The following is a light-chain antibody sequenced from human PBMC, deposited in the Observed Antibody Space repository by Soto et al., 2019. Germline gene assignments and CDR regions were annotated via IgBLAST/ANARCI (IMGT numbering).Light chain of an antibody. Sequence: QSVLTQPASVSGSPGQSITISCTGTSSDVGGYNYVSWYQQHPGKAPKLMIYEVSNRPSGISIRFSGSKSGNTASLTISGLQAEDEADYYCSSYTSANTLVFGGGIKLTVL. V-gene: IGLV2-14*01. CDR2: EVS. J-gene: IGLJ2*01. CDR3: SSYTSANTLV. CDR1: SSDVGGYNY.